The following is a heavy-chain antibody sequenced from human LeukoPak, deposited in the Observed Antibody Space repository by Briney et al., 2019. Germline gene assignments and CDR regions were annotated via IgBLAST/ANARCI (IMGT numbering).Heavy chain of an antibody. CDR3: ARFYGGKVFDY. J-gene: IGHJ4*02. CDR1: GASISSYY. V-gene: IGHV4-59*01. Sequence: SETLSLTCTVSGASISSYYWSWIRQPPGKGLEGIAYMYNPENTNFNRSLRSRVTISIDRSKNLVSLQVSSVTAADTAVYYCARFYGGKVFDYWGQGTLVTVSS. D-gene: IGHD4-23*01. CDR2: MYNPENT.